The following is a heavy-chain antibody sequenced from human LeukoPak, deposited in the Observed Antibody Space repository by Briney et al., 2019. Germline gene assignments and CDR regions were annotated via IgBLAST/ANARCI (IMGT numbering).Heavy chain of an antibody. Sequence: ASVKVSCKASGYTFTAYYIHWVRQAPGQGLEWVGRINPNNGGTNSAQRFQGRVTMTRDTSINTAYLELSSLTSDDTAVYYCAREGHSSGEFDPWGQGTLVTVSS. CDR1: GYTFTAYY. J-gene: IGHJ5*02. CDR3: AREGHSSGEFDP. V-gene: IGHV1-2*06. CDR2: INPNNGGT. D-gene: IGHD6-25*01.